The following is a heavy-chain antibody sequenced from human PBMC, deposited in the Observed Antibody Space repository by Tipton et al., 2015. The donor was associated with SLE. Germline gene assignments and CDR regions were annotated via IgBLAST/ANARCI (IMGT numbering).Heavy chain of an antibody. D-gene: IGHD3-10*01. J-gene: IGHJ2*01. V-gene: IGHV3-48*04. Sequence: GSLRLSCAASGFTFSSYSMNWVRQAPGKGLEWVSYISSSGSTIYYADSVKGRFTISRDNAKNSLYLQMNSLRAEDTAVYYCARNGYGSLWYFDLWGRGTLVTVSS. CDR3: ARNGYGSLWYFDL. CDR1: GFTFSSYS. CDR2: ISSSGSTI.